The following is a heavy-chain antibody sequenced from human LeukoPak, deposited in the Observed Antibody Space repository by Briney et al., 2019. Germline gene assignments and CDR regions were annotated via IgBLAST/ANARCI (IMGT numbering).Heavy chain of an antibody. D-gene: IGHD6-13*01. CDR3: ARAREGWQQLVGEYFDY. CDR1: GGSLSGYY. J-gene: IGHJ4*02. CDR2: INHSGST. Sequence: SETLSLTCAVYGGSLSGYYWSWIRQPPGKGLEWIGEINHSGSTNYNPSLKSRVTISVDTSKNQFSLKLSSVTAADTAVYYCARAREGWQQLVGEYFDYWGQGTLVTVSS. V-gene: IGHV4-34*01.